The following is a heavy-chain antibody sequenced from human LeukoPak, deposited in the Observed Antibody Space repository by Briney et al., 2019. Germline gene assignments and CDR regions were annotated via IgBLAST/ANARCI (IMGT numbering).Heavy chain of an antibody. V-gene: IGHV1-2*02. Sequence: ASVKVSCKASGYTFTGYYMHWVRQAPGQELEWMGWINPNSGGTNYAQKFQGRVTMTRDTSISTAYMELSRLRSDDTAVYYCARGPYGGIAAAGYFDYWGQGTLVTVSS. CDR3: ARGPYGGIAAAGYFDY. D-gene: IGHD6-13*01. CDR2: INPNSGGT. CDR1: GYTFTGYY. J-gene: IGHJ4*02.